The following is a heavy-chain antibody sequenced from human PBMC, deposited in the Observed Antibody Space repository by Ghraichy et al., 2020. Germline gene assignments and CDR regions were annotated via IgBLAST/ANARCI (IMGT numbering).Heavy chain of an antibody. CDR3: AREVYSSGWYSFDY. CDR1: GYSFTSYP. D-gene: IGHD6-19*01. J-gene: IGHJ4*02. V-gene: IGHV1-3*01. Sequence: ASVKVSCMSSGYSFTSYPVHWVRQAPGQRLEWMGWINAGNGVTKYSQKFQGRVTITRDTSASTVYMELSSLRSEDTAVYYCAREVYSSGWYSFDYWGQGTLVTVSS. CDR2: INAGNGVT.